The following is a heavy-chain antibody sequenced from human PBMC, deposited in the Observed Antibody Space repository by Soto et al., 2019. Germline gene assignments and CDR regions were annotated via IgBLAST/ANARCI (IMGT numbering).Heavy chain of an antibody. CDR3: ARDLGRDPIQN. Sequence: EVQLVESGGGLIQPGGSLRLSCVASGFTVTSYYMSWVRQAPGKGLEWVSVIYSGGGTFYADSVKGRFTISRDSSKNTVYLQMNSLRTEDTAVYYCARDLGRDPIQNWGQGTLVTVSS. CDR1: GFTVTSYY. CDR2: IYSGGGT. J-gene: IGHJ1*01. D-gene: IGHD2-21*02. V-gene: IGHV3-53*01.